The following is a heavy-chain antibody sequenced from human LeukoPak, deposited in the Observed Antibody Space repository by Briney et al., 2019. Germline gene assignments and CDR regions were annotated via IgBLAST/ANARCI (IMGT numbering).Heavy chain of an antibody. D-gene: IGHD3-22*01. CDR3: ARDFGGYYFDY. V-gene: IGHV1-69*13. J-gene: IGHJ4*02. CDR1: GYTFTSYY. Sequence: SVKVSCKASGYTFTSYYIHWVRQAPGQGLEWMGGIIPIFGTANYAQKFQGRVTITADESTSTAYMELSSLRSEDTAVYYCARDFGGYYFDYWGQGTLVTVSS. CDR2: IIPIFGTA.